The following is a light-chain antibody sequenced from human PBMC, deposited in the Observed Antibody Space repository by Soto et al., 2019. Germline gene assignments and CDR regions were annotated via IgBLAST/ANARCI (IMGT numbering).Light chain of an antibody. CDR1: QSVSSY. CDR2: DAS. Sequence: ENGFTLSAAALSLSPGERATLSCRASQSVSSYLAWYQQKPGQALRLLIYDASNRATGIPARFSGSGSGTDVTLPISSLVHAEDAVCYCRQRRTCRPITFGQGTSLDIK. J-gene: IGKJ5*01. V-gene: IGKV3-11*01. CDR3: RQRRTCRPIT.